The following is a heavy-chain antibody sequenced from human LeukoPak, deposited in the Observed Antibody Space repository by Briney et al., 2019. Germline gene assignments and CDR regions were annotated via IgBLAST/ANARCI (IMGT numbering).Heavy chain of an antibody. CDR1: GYTFTGYY. D-gene: IGHD1-26*01. Sequence: ASVKVSCKASGYTFTGYYMHWVRQAPGQGLEWMGWISSYNGNTDYAQKFQDRVIMTTTTSTSTFYMELRSLTSDDTAVYYCASNRGWDLPTEYWGQGTLVTVSA. V-gene: IGHV1-18*04. CDR2: ISSYNGNT. CDR3: ASNRGWDLPTEY. J-gene: IGHJ4*02.